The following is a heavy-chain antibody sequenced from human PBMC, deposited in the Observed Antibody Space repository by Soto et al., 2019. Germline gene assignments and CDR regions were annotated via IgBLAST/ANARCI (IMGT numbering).Heavy chain of an antibody. CDR2: ISYDGSNK. V-gene: IGHV3-30-3*01. Sequence: GGSLRLSCAASGFTFSSYTIHWVRQAPGKGLEWVAVISYDGSNKYYADSVKGRFTVSRDNSKNTLYLQMNTLRAEDTAVYYCARSSGYYYYAMDVWGQGTTVTVSS. CDR3: ARSSGYYYYAMDV. CDR1: GFTFSSYT. J-gene: IGHJ6*02. D-gene: IGHD3-10*01.